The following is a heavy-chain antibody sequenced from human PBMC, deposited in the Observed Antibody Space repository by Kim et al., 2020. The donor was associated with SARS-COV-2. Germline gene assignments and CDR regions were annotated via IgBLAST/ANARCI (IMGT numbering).Heavy chain of an antibody. V-gene: IGHV3-48*03. CDR3: ARLHYDILTGYYDY. Sequence: GGSLRLSCAASGFTFNTYEMNWVRQAPGKGLEWVSYISSSGSTIYYADSVKGRFTISRDNAKNSLYLQMNSLRAEDTAVYYCARLHYDILTGYYDYWGQGTLVTVSS. D-gene: IGHD3-9*01. CDR2: ISSSGSTI. CDR1: GFTFNTYE. J-gene: IGHJ4*02.